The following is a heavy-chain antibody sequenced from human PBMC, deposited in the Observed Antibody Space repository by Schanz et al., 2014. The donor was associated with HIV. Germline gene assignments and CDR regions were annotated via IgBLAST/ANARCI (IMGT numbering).Heavy chain of an antibody. J-gene: IGHJ6*02. CDR1: GFTFSNFG. CDR3: AKDEYYYGSGSYIYFYYGMDV. D-gene: IGHD3-10*01. V-gene: IGHV3-30*18. CDR2: ISYDGSNK. Sequence: VQLLESGGDLVQPGGSLRLSCAASGFTFSNFGMHWVRQAPGKGLEWVALISYDGSNKYYSDSVKGRFTISRDNSRNTLYLEMNSLRADDTAVYYCAKDEYYYGSGSYIYFYYGMDVWGQGTTVTVSS.